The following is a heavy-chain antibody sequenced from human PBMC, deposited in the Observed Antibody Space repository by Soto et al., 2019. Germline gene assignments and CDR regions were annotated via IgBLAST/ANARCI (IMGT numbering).Heavy chain of an antibody. V-gene: IGHV1-8*01. J-gene: IGHJ6*03. CDR3: AREGYSSSPNTYYYYYMDV. CDR1: GYTFTSYD. Sequence: QVQLVQSGAEVKKPGASMKVSCKASGYTFTSYDINWVRQATGQGLEWMGWMNPNSGNTGYAQKFQGRVTMTRNTSISTAYMELSSLRSEDTAVYYCAREGYSSSPNTYYYYYMDVWGKGTTVTVSS. CDR2: MNPNSGNT. D-gene: IGHD6-6*01.